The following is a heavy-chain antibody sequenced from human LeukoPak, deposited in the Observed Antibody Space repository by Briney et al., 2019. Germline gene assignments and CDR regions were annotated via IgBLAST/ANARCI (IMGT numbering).Heavy chain of an antibody. Sequence: SETLSLTCTVSGYSISSDYYWGWIRQPPGKGLEWIGSVYHSGGTYYSPSLKSRVTISVDTSKNQFSLKLSSVTAADTAVYYCARGGYSSSWYAPRHFDYWGQGTLVTVSS. CDR3: ARGGYSSSWYAPRHFDY. J-gene: IGHJ4*02. CDR1: GYSISSDYY. V-gene: IGHV4-38-2*02. D-gene: IGHD6-13*01. CDR2: VYHSGGT.